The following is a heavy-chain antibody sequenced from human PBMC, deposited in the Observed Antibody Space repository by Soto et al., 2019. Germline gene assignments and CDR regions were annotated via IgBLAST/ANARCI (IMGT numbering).Heavy chain of an antibody. V-gene: IGHV1-2*04. J-gene: IGHJ4*02. CDR3: AREGTVVGYYYFDY. CDR2: INPNSGGT. CDR1: GYTFTGYY. Sequence: ASVKVSCKASGYTFTGYYMHWVRQAPGQGLEWMGWINPNSGGTNYAQKFQGWVTMTRDTSISTAYMELSRLRSDDTAVYYCAREGTVVGYYYFDYWGQGTLVTVSS. D-gene: IGHD2-8*02.